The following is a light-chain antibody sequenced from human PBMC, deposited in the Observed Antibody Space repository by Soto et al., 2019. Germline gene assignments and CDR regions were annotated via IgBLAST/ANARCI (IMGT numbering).Light chain of an antibody. CDR2: KAS. Sequence: DIQMTQSPSTLSASVGDRVTITCRASQSISSWLAWYQQKPGQAPKLLIYKASTLQSGVPSRFSGSGSGTEFTLAISSLQTDDSATYYCQQYNDNWTFGQGTKVEIK. V-gene: IGKV1-5*03. J-gene: IGKJ1*01. CDR3: QQYNDNWT. CDR1: QSISSW.